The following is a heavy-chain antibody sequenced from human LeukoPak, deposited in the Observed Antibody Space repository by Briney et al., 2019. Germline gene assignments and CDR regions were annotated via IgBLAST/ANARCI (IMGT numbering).Heavy chain of an antibody. CDR2: IKQDGSEK. D-gene: IGHD3-22*01. Sequence: PGGSLRLSCAASGFTFSSYWMSWVRQAPGKGLEWVANIKQDGSEKYYVDSVKGRFTISRDNAKNSLYLQMNSLRAEDTAVYYCARVAYYYDSSGPLGYWGQGTLVTVSS. CDR1: GFTFSSYW. J-gene: IGHJ4*02. V-gene: IGHV3-7*01. CDR3: ARVAYYYDSSGPLGY.